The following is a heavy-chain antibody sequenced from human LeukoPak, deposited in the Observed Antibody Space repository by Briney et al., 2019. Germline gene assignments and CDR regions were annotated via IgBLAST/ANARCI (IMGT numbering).Heavy chain of an antibody. D-gene: IGHD3-9*01. CDR2: IKQDGSEK. CDR1: GFTSSSYW. J-gene: IGHJ4*02. CDR3: AREGAKLRYFDWSDTNYFDY. Sequence: QAGGSLRLSCAAPGFTSSSYWMSWVRQAPGKGVEWVANIKQDGSEKYYVDSVKGRFTISRDNAKNSLYLQMNSLRAEDTAVYYCAREGAKLRYFDWSDTNYFDYWGQGTLATVSS. V-gene: IGHV3-7*01.